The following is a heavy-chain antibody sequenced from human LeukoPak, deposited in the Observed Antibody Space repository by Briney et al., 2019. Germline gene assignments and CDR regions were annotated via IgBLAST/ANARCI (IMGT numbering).Heavy chain of an antibody. J-gene: IGHJ4*02. CDR1: GGTFSSYA. CDR2: IIPIFGAA. V-gene: IGHV1-69*13. D-gene: IGHD5-12*01. CDR3: ARGEGGYGQLYYFDY. Sequence: GASVKVSCKASGGTFSSYAISWVRQAPGQGLEWMGGIIPIFGAANYAQKFQGRVTITADESTSTAYMELSSLRSEDAAVYYCARGEGGYGQLYYFDYWGQGTLVTVSS.